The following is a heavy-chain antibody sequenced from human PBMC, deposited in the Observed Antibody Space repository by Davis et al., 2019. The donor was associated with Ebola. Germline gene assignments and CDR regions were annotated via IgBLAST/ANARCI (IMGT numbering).Heavy chain of an antibody. D-gene: IGHD3-10*01. V-gene: IGHV1-18*01. CDR3: ARGGELLWFGELLSPFDY. Sequence: ASVKVSCKASGYTFNNYGVSWVRQAPGQGLEWMGWISAYNGNTNYAQNFQGRVTMTRDTSISTAYMELSSLRSEDTAVYYCARGGELLWFGELLSPFDYWGQGTLVTVSS. CDR1: GYTFNNYG. CDR2: ISAYNGNT. J-gene: IGHJ4*02.